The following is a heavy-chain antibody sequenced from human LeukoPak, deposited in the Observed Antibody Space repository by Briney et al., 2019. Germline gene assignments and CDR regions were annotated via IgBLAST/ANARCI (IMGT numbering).Heavy chain of an antibody. CDR2: IIPIFGTA. CDR1: GGTFSSYA. D-gene: IGHD2-8*01. J-gene: IGHJ4*02. CDR3: ARDSLCTNGVCYTELGY. Sequence: SVKVSCKASGGTFSSYAIRWVRQAPGQGLEWMGGIIPIFGTANYAQKFQGRVTITADESTSTAYMELSSLRSEDTAVYYCARDSLCTNGVCYTELGYWGQGTLVTVSS. V-gene: IGHV1-69*13.